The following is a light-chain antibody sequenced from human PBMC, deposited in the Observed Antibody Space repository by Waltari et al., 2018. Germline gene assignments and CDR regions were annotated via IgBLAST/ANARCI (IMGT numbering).Light chain of an antibody. J-gene: IGKJ2*01. Sequence: DVQMTQSPSSLSASVGDRVTITCRASQGISNSLVWYQQKPGKAPKLLLSTTSTLQSGVPSRFSGSGSGTVFTLTISSLQPEDFATYSCQQYYIIPYTFGQGTNLEIK. V-gene: IGKV1-NL1*01. CDR1: QGISNS. CDR2: TTS. CDR3: QQYYIIPYT.